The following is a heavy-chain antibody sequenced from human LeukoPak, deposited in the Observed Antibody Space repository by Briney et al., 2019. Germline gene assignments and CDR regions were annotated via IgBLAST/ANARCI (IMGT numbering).Heavy chain of an antibody. CDR1: GGSISSCY. CDR2: IYYSGST. CDR3: ARDIVYGDNRDAFDI. J-gene: IGHJ3*02. D-gene: IGHD4-17*01. Sequence: SETLSLTCTVSGGSISSCYWSWIRQPPGKGLEWIGYIYYSGSTNYNPSLKSRVTISVDTSKNQFSLKLSSVTAADTAVYYCARDIVYGDNRDAFDIRGQGTMVTVSS. V-gene: IGHV4-59*01.